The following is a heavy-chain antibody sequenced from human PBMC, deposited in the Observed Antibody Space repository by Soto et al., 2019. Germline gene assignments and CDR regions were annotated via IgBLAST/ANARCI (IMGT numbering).Heavy chain of an antibody. Sequence: ASVKVSCKASGYTFTSYGISWVRQAPEQGLEWMGWISAYNGNTNYAQKLQGRVTMTTDTSTSTAYMELRSLRSDDTAVYYCARGNIVVVPAAIWFDPWGQGTLVPVSS. CDR2: ISAYNGNT. CDR1: GYTFTSYG. V-gene: IGHV1-18*01. D-gene: IGHD2-2*01. CDR3: ARGNIVVVPAAIWFDP. J-gene: IGHJ5*02.